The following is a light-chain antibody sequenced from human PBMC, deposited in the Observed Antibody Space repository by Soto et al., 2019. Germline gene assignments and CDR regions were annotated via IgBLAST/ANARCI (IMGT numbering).Light chain of an antibody. V-gene: IGLV2-11*01. Sequence: QSVLAQPGSVSGSPGQSVPISCTGTSSDVGGYTSVSWYQHHPGKAPKLIIYDVSKRPSGVPDRFSGSKSGNTACLTISGLQAEDEADYYCCSYAGSYTYVFGSGTKVNVL. CDR3: CSYAGSYTYV. J-gene: IGLJ1*01. CDR2: DVS. CDR1: SSDVGGYTS.